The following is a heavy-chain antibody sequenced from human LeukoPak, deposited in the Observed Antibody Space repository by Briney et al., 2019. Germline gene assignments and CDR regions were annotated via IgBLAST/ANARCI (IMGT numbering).Heavy chain of an antibody. D-gene: IGHD1-1*01. V-gene: IGHV1-2*02. J-gene: IGHJ5*02. Sequence: ASVKASCKPSGATFTANYLHWVRQAPGQGLEWLGWINLNTGYTKYAQKFQGRVTMTRDTSTSSAFMELSRLRSDDTAVCFCAEDVGRTGTNCFDPWGQGTLVTVSS. CDR2: INLNTGYT. CDR1: GATFTANY. CDR3: AEDVGRTGTNCFDP.